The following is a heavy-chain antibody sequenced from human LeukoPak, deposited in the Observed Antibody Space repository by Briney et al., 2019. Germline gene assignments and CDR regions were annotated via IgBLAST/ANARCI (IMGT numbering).Heavy chain of an antibody. J-gene: IGHJ4*02. CDR2: IYHSGST. CDR1: GGSISSGGYS. CDR3: ARAGWLRFSDY. V-gene: IGHV4-30-2*01. Sequence: SETLSLTCAVSGGSISSGGYSWSWIRQPPGKGLEWIGYIYHSGSTYYNPSLKSRVTISVDTSKNQFSLKLSSVTAADTAVYYCARAGWLRFSDYWGQGTLVTVSS. D-gene: IGHD5-12*01.